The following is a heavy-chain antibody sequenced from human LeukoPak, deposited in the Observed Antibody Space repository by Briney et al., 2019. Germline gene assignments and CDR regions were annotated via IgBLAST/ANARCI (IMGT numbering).Heavy chain of an antibody. J-gene: IGHJ6*03. Sequence: ASVKVSCKASGYTFTGHYVHWVRQAPGQGLEWMGRINPNSGGTNYAQKFQGRVTMTRDTSISTAYMEPSRLRSDDTAVYYCARDPHRRGGYYYYHMDVWGKGTTVTVSS. CDR3: ARDPHRRGGYYYYHMDV. CDR1: GYTFTGHY. CDR2: INPNSGGT. D-gene: IGHD3-10*01. V-gene: IGHV1-2*06.